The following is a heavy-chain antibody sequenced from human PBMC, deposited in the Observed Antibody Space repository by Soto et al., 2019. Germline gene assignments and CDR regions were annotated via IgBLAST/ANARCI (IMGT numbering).Heavy chain of an antibody. J-gene: IGHJ3*02. CDR3: ARVDYYGSSNGFDI. V-gene: IGHV4-34*01. CDR1: GGSISGYY. D-gene: IGHD3-10*01. Sequence: PSETLSLTCAVYGGSISGYYWSWLRQPPGKGLKWIGEINHSGSTNYNPSLKSRVTISVDTTKNQFSLKLSSVTAADTAVYYCARVDYYGSSNGFDIWGQGTMVTVSS. CDR2: INHSGST.